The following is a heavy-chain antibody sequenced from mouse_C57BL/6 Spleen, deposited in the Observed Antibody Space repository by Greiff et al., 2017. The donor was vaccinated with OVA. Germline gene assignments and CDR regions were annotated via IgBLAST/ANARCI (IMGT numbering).Heavy chain of an antibody. V-gene: IGHV1-55*01. Sequence: QVHVKQSGAELVKPGASVKMSCKASGYTFTSYWITWVKQRPGQGLEWIGDIYPGSGSTNYNEKFKSKATLTVDTSSSTAYMQLSSLTSEDSAVYYCASTVVATPAWFAYWGQGTLVTVSA. CDR1: GYTFTSYW. CDR3: ASTVVATPAWFAY. D-gene: IGHD1-1*01. J-gene: IGHJ3*01. CDR2: IYPGSGST.